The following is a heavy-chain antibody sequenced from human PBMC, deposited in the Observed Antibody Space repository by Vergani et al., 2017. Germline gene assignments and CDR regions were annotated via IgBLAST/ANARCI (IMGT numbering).Heavy chain of an antibody. CDR3: AGVDTAMVSFDY. D-gene: IGHD5-18*01. V-gene: IGHV5-10-1*01. CDR2: IDPSDSST. CDR1: GSSFTSYW. J-gene: IGHJ4*02. Sequence: EVQLVQSGAEVKKPGESLRISCKGSGSSFTSYWISLVRQMPGKGLEWMGRIDPSDSSTNYSPSFQGHVTISADKSISTAYLQWSSLKASDTAMYYCAGVDTAMVSFDYWGQGTLVTVSS.